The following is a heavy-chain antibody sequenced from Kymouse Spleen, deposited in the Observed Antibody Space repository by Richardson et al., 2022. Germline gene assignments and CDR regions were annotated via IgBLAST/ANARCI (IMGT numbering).Heavy chain of an antibody. V-gene: IGHV3-9*01. J-gene: IGHJ6*02. Sequence: EVQLVESGGGLVQPGRSLRLSCAASGFTFDDYAMHWVRQAPGKGLEWVSGISWNSGSIGYADSVKGRFTISRDNAKNSLYLQMNSLRAEDTALYYCAKDMSSGSYYNPPYGMDVWGQGTTVTVSS. CDR2: ISWNSGSI. CDR3: AKDMSSGSYYNPPYGMDV. CDR1: GFTFDDYA. D-gene: IGHD3-10*01.